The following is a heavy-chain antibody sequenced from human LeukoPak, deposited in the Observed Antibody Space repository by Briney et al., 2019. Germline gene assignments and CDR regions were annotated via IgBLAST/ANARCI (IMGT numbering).Heavy chain of an antibody. D-gene: IGHD6-13*01. V-gene: IGHV4-59*01. CDR3: ARSVYSSSWYDY. J-gene: IGHJ4*02. Sequence: SETLSLTCTVSGGSISSYHWSWIRQPPGKGLEWIGYIYYSGSTNYNPSLKSRVTISVDTSKNQFSLKLSSVTAADTAVYYCARSVYSSSWYDYWGQGTLVTVSS. CDR2: IYYSGST. CDR1: GGSISSYH.